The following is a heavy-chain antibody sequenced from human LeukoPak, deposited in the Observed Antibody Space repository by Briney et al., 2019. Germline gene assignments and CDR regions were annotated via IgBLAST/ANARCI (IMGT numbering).Heavy chain of an antibody. D-gene: IGHD6-13*01. CDR3: ARGRTHYKIAAAGPFDY. J-gene: IGHJ4*02. Sequence: ASETLSLTCAVYGGSFSGYCWSWIRQPPGKGLEWIGEINHSGSTNYNPSLKSRVTISVDTSKNQFSLKLSSVTAADTAVYYCARGRTHYKIAAAGPFDYWGQGTLVTVSS. CDR1: GGSFSGYC. V-gene: IGHV4-34*01. CDR2: INHSGST.